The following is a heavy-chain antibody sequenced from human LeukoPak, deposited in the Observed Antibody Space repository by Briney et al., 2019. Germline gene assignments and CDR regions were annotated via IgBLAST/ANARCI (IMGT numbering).Heavy chain of an antibody. Sequence: PSETLSLTCTVSGGSISSYYWSWIRQPPGKGLEWIGYIYYSGSTNYNPSLKSRVTISVDTSKNQFSLKLSSVTAADTAVYYCARVNSGYSYGYAFHIWGQGTMVTVSS. CDR2: IYYSGST. D-gene: IGHD5-18*01. V-gene: IGHV4-59*01. CDR1: GGSISSYY. CDR3: ARVNSGYSYGYAFHI. J-gene: IGHJ3*02.